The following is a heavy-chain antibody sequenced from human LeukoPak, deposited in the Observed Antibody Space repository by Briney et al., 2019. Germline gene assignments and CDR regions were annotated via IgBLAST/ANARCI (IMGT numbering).Heavy chain of an antibody. CDR1: GFIFSSYS. Sequence: GGSLRPSCAASGFIFSSYSMNWVRQAPGKRLEWVSAISSSHTYIYYADSLKGRFTISRDDAKNSLHLHMNSLRAEDTAIYYCARGLGSYAYSDAYDIWGRGTMVTVSS. V-gene: IGHV3-21*01. CDR3: ARGLGSYAYSDAYDI. D-gene: IGHD5-12*01. J-gene: IGHJ3*02. CDR2: ISSSHTYI.